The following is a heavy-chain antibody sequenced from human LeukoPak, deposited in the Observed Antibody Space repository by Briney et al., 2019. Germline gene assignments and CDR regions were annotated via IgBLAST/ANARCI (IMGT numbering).Heavy chain of an antibody. V-gene: IGHV1-8*03. D-gene: IGHD6-13*01. CDR1: GYTFTSYD. Sequence: ASVKVSCKASGYTFTSYDINWVRQATGQGLEWMGWMNPNSGNTGHAQKFQGRVTITRNTSISTAYMELSSLRSEDTAVYYCARGGYSSSWPYYYYYMDVWGKGTTVTVSS. J-gene: IGHJ6*03. CDR2: MNPNSGNT. CDR3: ARGGYSSSWPYYYYYMDV.